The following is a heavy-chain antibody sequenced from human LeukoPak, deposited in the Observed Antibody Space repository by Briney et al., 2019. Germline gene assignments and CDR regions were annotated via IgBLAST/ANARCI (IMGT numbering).Heavy chain of an antibody. Sequence: SETLSLTCAVYGGSFSGYYWSWIRQPPGKGLEWIGEINHSGSTNYNPSLKSRVTISVDTSKNQFSLKLSSVTAADTAVYYCARGFTATVVAGTQYYYYMDVWGKGTTVTISS. CDR2: INHSGST. CDR3: ARGFTATVVAGTQYYYYMDV. J-gene: IGHJ6*03. V-gene: IGHV4-34*01. D-gene: IGHD6-19*01. CDR1: GGSFSGYY.